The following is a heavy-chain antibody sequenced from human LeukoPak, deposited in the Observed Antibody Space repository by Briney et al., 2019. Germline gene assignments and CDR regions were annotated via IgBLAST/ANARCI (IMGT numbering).Heavy chain of an antibody. D-gene: IGHD3-3*01. J-gene: IGHJ3*01. CDR2: IYSGGST. Sequence: GGSLRLSCAASGFTVSSNYMSWVRQAPGKGLEWISVIYSGGSTYYADSVKGRFTISRDNSKNTLYLQMNSLRAEDTAVYYCARSVRWSGTSGSAFDLWGQGTMVTVSS. V-gene: IGHV3-66*01. CDR1: GFTVSSNY. CDR3: ARSVRWSGTSGSAFDL.